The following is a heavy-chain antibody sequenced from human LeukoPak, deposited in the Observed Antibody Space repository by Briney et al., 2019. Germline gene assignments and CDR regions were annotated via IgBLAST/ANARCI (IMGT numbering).Heavy chain of an antibody. D-gene: IGHD2-2*01. CDR3: ARRGGFRGSSISCYKH. Sequence: PSETLSLTCTVSGGSISSSSYYWGWIRQPPGQGLEWIGEINHSGSTNYNPSLKSRVTISVDTSKNQFSLKLTSVTAADTAVYYCARRGGFRGSSISCYKHWGQGTLVTVSS. CDR1: GGSISSSSYY. V-gene: IGHV4-39*01. CDR2: INHSGST. J-gene: IGHJ4*02.